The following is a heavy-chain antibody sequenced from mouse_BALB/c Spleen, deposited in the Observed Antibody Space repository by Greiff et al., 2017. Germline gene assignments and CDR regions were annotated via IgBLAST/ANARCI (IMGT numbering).Heavy chain of an antibody. J-gene: IGHJ2*01. CDR3: ARANWGGDY. CDR2: INPGSGGT. Sequence: VKLQESGAELVRPGTSVKVSCKASGYAFTNYLIEWVKQRPGQGLEWIGVINPGSGGTNYNEKFKGKATLTADKSSSTAYMQLSSLTSDDSAVYFCARANWGGDYWGQGTTLTVSS. D-gene: IGHD4-1*01. CDR1: GYAFTNYL. V-gene: IGHV1-54*01.